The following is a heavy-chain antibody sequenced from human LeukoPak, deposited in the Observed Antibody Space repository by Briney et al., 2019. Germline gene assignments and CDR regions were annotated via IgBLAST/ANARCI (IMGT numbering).Heavy chain of an antibody. CDR2: ISGSGGNT. J-gene: IGHJ3*02. CDR3: AKGDLKVGSLRRGAFDI. CDR1: GFTFSSYA. D-gene: IGHD6-13*01. Sequence: GGSLRLSCAASGFTFSSYAMNWVRQAPGKGLEWVSAISGSGGNTYYADSVKGRFTISRDNSKNTLYMQVNSLRAEDTAVYYCAKGDLKVGSLRRGAFDIWGQGTMVTVSS. V-gene: IGHV3-23*01.